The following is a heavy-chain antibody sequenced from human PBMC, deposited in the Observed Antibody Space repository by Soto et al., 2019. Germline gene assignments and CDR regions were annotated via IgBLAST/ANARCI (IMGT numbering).Heavy chain of an antibody. D-gene: IGHD4-17*01. CDR2: FFSDAER. Sequence: SGPTLVNPTETLTLTCSISGFSLTNGRMGVSWIRQPPGKALEWLAHFFSDAERSYSTSMQSRLNMYKDSSGSQVVLTMTNMAPADTATYFCARMDGDYNYYGLDVWGHGIAVTVSS. CDR1: GFSLTNGRMG. CDR3: ARMDGDYNYYGLDV. J-gene: IGHJ6*02. V-gene: IGHV2-26*03.